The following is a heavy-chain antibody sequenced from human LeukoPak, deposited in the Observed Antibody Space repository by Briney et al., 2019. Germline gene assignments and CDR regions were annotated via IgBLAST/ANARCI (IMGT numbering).Heavy chain of an antibody. Sequence: GGSLRLSCAASGFTLSYYAMSGVREAPGRGREWVSGMSGSGGGKFYADSVKGRFTISRDNSKNTLYLQMNSLRAEDTAVYYCAKVSSGSWHYFDYWGQGTLVTVSS. J-gene: IGHJ4*02. V-gene: IGHV3-23*01. CDR2: MSGSGGGK. CDR1: GFTLSYYA. CDR3: AKVSSGSWHYFDY. D-gene: IGHD6-13*01.